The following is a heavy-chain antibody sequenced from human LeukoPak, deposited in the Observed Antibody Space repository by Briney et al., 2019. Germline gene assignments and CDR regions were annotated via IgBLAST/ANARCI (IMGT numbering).Heavy chain of an antibody. CDR3: AKSGLNRFDY. V-gene: IGHV3-23*01. D-gene: IGHD2-15*01. Sequence: GGSLRLSCAASGFTFSNHGMNWVRQAPGKGLEWVSGISPSADIKYYADSVKGRFTISRDDSKNTLYLQMNSLRAEDTAVYYCAKSGLNRFDYWGQGTLVTVSS. CDR1: GFTFSNHG. J-gene: IGHJ4*02. CDR2: ISPSADIK.